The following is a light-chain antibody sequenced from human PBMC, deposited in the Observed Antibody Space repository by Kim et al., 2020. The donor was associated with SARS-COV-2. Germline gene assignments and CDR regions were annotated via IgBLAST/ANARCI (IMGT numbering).Light chain of an antibody. Sequence: DIQMTQSPSTLSASVGDRVTITCRASQSVGTWLAWYQQKPRKAPKLLIYKASNLESGVPSRFRGSGSGTEFTLTISSLQPDDFATYYCQQYDSFSWTFGQGTKVDIK. CDR3: QQYDSFSWT. CDR2: KAS. CDR1: QSVGTW. V-gene: IGKV1-5*03. J-gene: IGKJ1*01.